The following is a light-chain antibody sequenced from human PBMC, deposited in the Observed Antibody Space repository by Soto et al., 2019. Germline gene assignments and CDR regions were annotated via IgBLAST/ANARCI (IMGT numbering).Light chain of an antibody. J-gene: IGKJ4*01. Sequence: DIQFAQFPSTLSASVGDRVTITCRASQSISIYLNWYQQKPGNATMLLIYGASSLQSGVPSRFSGSGSGTDLTITISRLKPEDGETDEGQQTSSTPQTFGGGTKVDIK. CDR1: QSISIY. CDR3: QQTSSTPQT. V-gene: IGKV1-39*01. CDR2: GAS.